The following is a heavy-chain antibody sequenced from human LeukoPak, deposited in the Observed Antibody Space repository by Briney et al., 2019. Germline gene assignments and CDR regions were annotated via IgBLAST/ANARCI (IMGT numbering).Heavy chain of an antibody. CDR1: GDSINSSDYY. D-gene: IGHD3-3*01. Sequence: SETLSLTCTVSGDSINSSDYYWAWIRQPPGEGLEWIGTIYYSGSTYYNPSLKSRVTISVDTSKNQFSLKLSSVTAADTAVYYCARGGEWDFWSGYQLWGQGTLVTVSS. CDR2: IYYSGST. J-gene: IGHJ4*02. CDR3: ARGGEWDFWSGYQL. V-gene: IGHV4-39*01.